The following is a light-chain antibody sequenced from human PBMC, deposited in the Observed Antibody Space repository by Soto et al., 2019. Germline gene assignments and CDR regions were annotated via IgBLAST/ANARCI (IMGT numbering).Light chain of an antibody. CDR1: QSVSSA. J-gene: IGKJ1*01. Sequence: ETVMTQSPATLSVSPGERATLSCRASQSVSSALAWFQQKPGQAPRLLIYGASTRATGIPARFSGSGSGTDFTLTISSLQPEDFATYYCQQSYSNPWTFGQGTKVDIK. CDR3: QQSYSNPWT. V-gene: IGKV3D-15*01. CDR2: GAS.